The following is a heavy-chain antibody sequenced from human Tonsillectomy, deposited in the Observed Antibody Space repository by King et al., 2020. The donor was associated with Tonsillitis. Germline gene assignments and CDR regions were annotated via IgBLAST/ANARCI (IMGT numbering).Heavy chain of an antibody. D-gene: IGHD4-23*01. V-gene: IGHV3-64D*06. CDR2: IISNGGST. J-gene: IGHJ3*02. CDR1: GFTFSSYA. Sequence: QLVQSGGGLVQPGGSLRLSCSASGFTFSSYAMHWVRQAPGKGLEYVSAIISNGGSTYYADSVKGRFTISRDNSKNTLYLQMSSLRAEDTAVYYCVKFGGNENDAFDIWGQGTMVTVSS. CDR3: VKFGGNENDAFDI.